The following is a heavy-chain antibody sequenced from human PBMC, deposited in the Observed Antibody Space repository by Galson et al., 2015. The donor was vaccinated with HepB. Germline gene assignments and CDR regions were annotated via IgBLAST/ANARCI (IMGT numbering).Heavy chain of an antibody. D-gene: IGHD3-16*01. CDR1: GFTFSSYW. J-gene: IGHJ6*02. CDR3: ARDGGGLAV. Sequence: SCAASGFTFSSYWMHWVRQAPGKGLVWVSRISSDGRTIMYADSVKGRFTVSRDNAKNTMYLQMNSLTAEDSAVYYCARDGGGLAVWGQGTTVTVSS. CDR2: ISSDGRTI. V-gene: IGHV3-74*03.